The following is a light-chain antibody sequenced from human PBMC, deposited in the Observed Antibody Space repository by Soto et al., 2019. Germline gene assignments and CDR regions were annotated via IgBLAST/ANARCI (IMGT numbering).Light chain of an antibody. CDR2: WAS. V-gene: IGKV4-1*01. Sequence: FPQSLAVSLGEGATINCKSSQSVLCISNSKNYLAWYQQKPGQPPRLLIYWASTRESGVPDRFSGSGSGTDFTLTISSLQAEDVAVYYCQQYYSTPITFGQGTRL. CDR1: QSVLCISNSKNY. CDR3: QQYYSTPIT. J-gene: IGKJ5*01.